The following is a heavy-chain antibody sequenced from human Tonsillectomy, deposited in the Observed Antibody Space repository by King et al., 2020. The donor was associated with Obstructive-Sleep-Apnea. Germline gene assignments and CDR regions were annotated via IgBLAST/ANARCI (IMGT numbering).Heavy chain of an antibody. Sequence: DVQLVESGGGLVQPGGSLRLSCAASGFTFSSYWMSWVRQAPGKGLEWVANIKQDGSEKYYVDSVKGRFTISRDNAKNSLYLQMNSLRAGDTAVYYCARDRGSSGWRYYFDYWGQGTLVTVSS. CDR3: ARDRGSSGWRYYFDY. V-gene: IGHV3-7*03. D-gene: IGHD6-19*01. CDR2: IKQDGSEK. CDR1: GFTFSSYW. J-gene: IGHJ4*02.